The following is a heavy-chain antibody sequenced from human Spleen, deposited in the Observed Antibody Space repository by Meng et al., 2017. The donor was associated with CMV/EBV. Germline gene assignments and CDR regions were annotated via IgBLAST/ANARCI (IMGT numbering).Heavy chain of an antibody. D-gene: IGHD2-2*01. CDR3: AREAANFFGSSTSCPTDY. CDR1: GFTFSSYS. CDR2: ISSSSSYI. J-gene: IGHJ4*02. Sequence: GESLKISCAASGFTFSSYSMNWVRQAPGKGLEWVSSISSSSSYIYYADSVKGRFTISRDNAKNSLYLQMNSLRAEDTALYYCAREAANFFGSSTSCPTDYWGQGTLVTVSS. V-gene: IGHV3-21*04.